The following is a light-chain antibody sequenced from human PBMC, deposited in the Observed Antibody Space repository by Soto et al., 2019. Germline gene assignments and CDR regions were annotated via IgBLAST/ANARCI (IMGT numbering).Light chain of an antibody. CDR2: SIS. CDR1: TGAVTSDHY. CDR3: LLYYGGVYV. Sequence: QAVVTQEPSLTVSPGGTVTLTCTSSTGAVTSDHYPNWFQQKPGQAPRSLIYSISNRHSWTPARFSGSLLGAKAALTLSGVQPEDEAEYYCLLYYGGVYVFGTGTKATVL. V-gene: IGLV7-43*01. J-gene: IGLJ1*01.